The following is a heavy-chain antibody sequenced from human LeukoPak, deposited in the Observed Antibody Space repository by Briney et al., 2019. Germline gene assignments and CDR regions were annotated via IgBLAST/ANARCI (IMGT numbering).Heavy chain of an antibody. V-gene: IGHV4-59*01. CDR2: IYYSGST. D-gene: IGHD3-22*01. Sequence: SETLSLSCTVSVGSISSYYWSWIRQPPEKGLEWIGYIYYSGSTNYNPSLKSRVTISVDTSKNQFSLKLSSVTAADTAVYYCTRGSIAYYYMDVWGKGTTVTIS. J-gene: IGHJ6*03. CDR1: VGSISSYY. CDR3: TRGSIAYYYMDV.